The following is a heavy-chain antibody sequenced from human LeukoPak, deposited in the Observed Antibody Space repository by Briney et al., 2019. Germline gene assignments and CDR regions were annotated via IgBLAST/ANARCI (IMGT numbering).Heavy chain of an antibody. CDR2: MSAYNGNA. J-gene: IGHJ4*02. D-gene: IGHD6-6*01. V-gene: IGHV1-18*04. Sequence: ASVKVSCKASGYTFTGHYMHWVRQAPGQGLEWMGWMSAYNGNANYAQKLQGRVTVTTDTSTSTAYMELRSLRSDDTAVYYCARRTYSRSSSIFDNWGQGTLVTVSS. CDR1: GYTFTGHY. CDR3: ARRTYSRSSSIFDN.